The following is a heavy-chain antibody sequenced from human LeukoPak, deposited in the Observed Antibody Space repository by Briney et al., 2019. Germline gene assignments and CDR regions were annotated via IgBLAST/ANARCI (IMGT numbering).Heavy chain of an antibody. CDR2: IKKDGSET. D-gene: IGHD6-13*01. V-gene: IGHV3-7*01. CDR3: ARDRGLGSNAWYFPLDF. CDR1: GFIFSNYW. Sequence: GGSLRLSCPASGFIFSNYWMSWVRQVPEEGREWVGNIKKDGSETYNVDSVKGRFIISRDNAKTSLFLQMNSLRAEDTAVYYCARDRGLGSNAWYFPLDFWGQGTLVTVSS. J-gene: IGHJ4*02.